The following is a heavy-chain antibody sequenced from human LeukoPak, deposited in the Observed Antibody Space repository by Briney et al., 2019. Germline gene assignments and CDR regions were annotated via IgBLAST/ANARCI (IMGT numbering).Heavy chain of an antibody. Sequence: PSETLSLTCTVSGGSISSYYWSWIRQPPGKGLEWIWYIYYSGSTNYNPSLKSRVTISVDASKNQFSLKLSSVTAADTAVYYCARVSGRFGLWGQGTLVTVSS. CDR2: IYYSGST. V-gene: IGHV4-59*01. D-gene: IGHD3-16*01. CDR3: ARVSGRFGL. J-gene: IGHJ4*02. CDR1: GGSISSYY.